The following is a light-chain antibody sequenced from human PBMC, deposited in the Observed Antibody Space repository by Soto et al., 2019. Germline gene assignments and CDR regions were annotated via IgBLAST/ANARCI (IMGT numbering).Light chain of an antibody. CDR3: QHYDTYPLT. CDR2: KAS. J-gene: IGKJ4*01. CDR1: QSISTW. Sequence: DIQMTQSPSTLSASVGGTVTITCRASQSISTWLAWYQQKPGKAPKLLIYKASNLQSGVPSRFSGSGSGTEFTLTISSLRPDDSATYYCQHYDTYPLTVGGGTKVDSK. V-gene: IGKV1-5*03.